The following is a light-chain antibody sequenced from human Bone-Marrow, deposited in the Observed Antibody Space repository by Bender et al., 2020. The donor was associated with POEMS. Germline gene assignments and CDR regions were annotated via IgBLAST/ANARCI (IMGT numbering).Light chain of an antibody. CDR3: QSYDGSNYAV. CDR2: EDN. Sequence: FMLTQPHSVSESPGKTVTISCTRSSGSIASNYVQWYQQRPVSAPTTVIYEDNQRPSGVPDRFSGSIDSSSNSASLTISGLKTEDEADYYCQSYDGSNYAVFGGGTRLTVL. J-gene: IGLJ3*02. CDR1: SGSIASNY. V-gene: IGLV6-57*04.